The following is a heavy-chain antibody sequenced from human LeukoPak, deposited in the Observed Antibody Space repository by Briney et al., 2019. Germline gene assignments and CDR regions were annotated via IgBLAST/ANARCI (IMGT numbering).Heavy chain of an antibody. CDR2: INPNSGGT. CDR1: GYTFTGYY. V-gene: IGHV1-2*02. J-gene: IGHJ3*02. Sequence: ASVKVSCKASGYTFTGYYMHWVRQAPGQGLAWMGWINPNSGGTNYAQKFQGRVTMTRDTSISTAYMELSRLRSDDTAVYECARVGALLWFGELSSWQIRNAFDIWGQGTMVTVSS. D-gene: IGHD3-10*01. CDR3: ARVGALLWFGELSSWQIRNAFDI.